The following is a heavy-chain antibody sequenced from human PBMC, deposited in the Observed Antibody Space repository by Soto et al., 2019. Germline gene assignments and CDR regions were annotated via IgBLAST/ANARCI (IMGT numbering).Heavy chain of an antibody. D-gene: IGHD3-3*01. CDR1: GYTLTELS. CDR3: ATGPRVFGVVPAPNYFDY. V-gene: IGHV1-24*01. Sequence: ASVKVSCKVSGYTLTELSMHWVRQAPGKGLEWMGGFDPEDGETIYAQKFQGRVTMTEDTSTDTAYMELSSLRSEDTAVYYCATGPRVFGVVPAPNYFDYWGQGTTVTVSS. J-gene: IGHJ4*02. CDR2: FDPEDGET.